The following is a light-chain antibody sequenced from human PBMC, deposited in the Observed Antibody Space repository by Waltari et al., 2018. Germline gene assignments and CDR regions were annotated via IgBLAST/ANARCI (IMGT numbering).Light chain of an antibody. J-gene: IGLJ1*01. CDR2: DGD. V-gene: IGLV3-19*01. CDR3: NTRDISGDHLV. Sequence: SSEMTQDPAVSVALGQTVTITCQGGGLSTFYATWYQQKPGQAPLLVIYDGDNRPSGIPDRFSGSRSGNTASLTISGAQAEDEADYYCNTRDISGDHLVFGSGTKVTVL. CDR1: GLSTFY.